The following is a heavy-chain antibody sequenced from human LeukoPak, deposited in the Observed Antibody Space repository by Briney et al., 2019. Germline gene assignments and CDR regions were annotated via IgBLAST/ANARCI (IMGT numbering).Heavy chain of an antibody. V-gene: IGHV3-9*01. D-gene: IGHD6-6*01. Sequence: PGGSLRLSCTASGFTFDDHAMHWVRQAPGKGLEWVSGISWNSGGIAYADSVKGRFTISRDNAKNSLYLQMNGLRAEDTALYYCSRVSAYTTSSGEFDYWGQGTLVTVSS. J-gene: IGHJ4*02. CDR3: SRVSAYTTSSGEFDY. CDR1: GFTFDDHA. CDR2: ISWNSGGI.